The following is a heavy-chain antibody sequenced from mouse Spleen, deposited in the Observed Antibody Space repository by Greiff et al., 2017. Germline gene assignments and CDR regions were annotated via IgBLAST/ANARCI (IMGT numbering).Heavy chain of an antibody. CDR3: ARHGYYHYYAMDY. Sequence: VQLQQSGPELVKPGASVKISCKASGYSFTGYYMNWVKQSPEKSLEWIGEINPSTGGTTYNQKFKAKATLTVDKSSSTAYMQLKSLTSEDSAVYYCARHGYYHYYAMDYWGQGTSVTVSS. CDR1: GYSFTGYY. J-gene: IGHJ4*01. CDR2: INPSTGGT. V-gene: IGHV1-42*01. D-gene: IGHD2-3*01.